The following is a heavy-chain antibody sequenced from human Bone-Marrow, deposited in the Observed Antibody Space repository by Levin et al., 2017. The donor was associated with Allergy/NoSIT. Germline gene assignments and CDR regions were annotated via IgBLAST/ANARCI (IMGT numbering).Heavy chain of an antibody. D-gene: IGHD1-1*01. Sequence: PPGGSLRLSCATSGFISAYYAMSWVRQAPGKGLEWVSGISGTYDQTFYRDSVKGRFTISRDNSKNTVYLQMNNLRVDDSAIYYCAKMEQQLVQGAFQEWGQGTLVSVSS. CDR3: AKMEQQLVQGAFQE. CDR2: ISGTYDQT. CDR1: GFISAYYA. V-gene: IGHV3-23*01. J-gene: IGHJ1*01.